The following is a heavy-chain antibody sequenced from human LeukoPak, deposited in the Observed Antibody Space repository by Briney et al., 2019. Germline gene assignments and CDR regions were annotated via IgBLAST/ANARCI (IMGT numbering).Heavy chain of an antibody. CDR3: ARDFRGDNSGWSSNY. Sequence: SETLSLTCTVSSASISNYYWNWIRQPAGKGLGWIGLIYTSDSSSYNPSLKSRVTVSVDTSRNQLSLKLSSVTAADTAIYYCARDFRGDNSGWSSNYWGQGTLVTVCS. CDR1: SASISNYY. V-gene: IGHV4-4*07. J-gene: IGHJ4*02. CDR2: IYTSDSS. D-gene: IGHD6-19*01.